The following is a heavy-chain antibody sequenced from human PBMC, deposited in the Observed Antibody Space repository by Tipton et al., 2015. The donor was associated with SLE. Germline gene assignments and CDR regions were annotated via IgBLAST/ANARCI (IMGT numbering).Heavy chain of an antibody. CDR2: IYTSGST. CDR1: GGSISSHY. V-gene: IGHV4-4*08. Sequence: TLSLTCTVSGGSISSHYWSWIRQPPGKGLEWIGHIYTSGSTNYNPSLKSRVTKSVDTSKNHFSLRLSSVTAADTAVYYCARAPGYHDGHSYQYYFDYWGQGSLVTVSS. CDR3: ARAPGYHDGHSYQYYFDY. J-gene: IGHJ4*02. D-gene: IGHD3-22*01.